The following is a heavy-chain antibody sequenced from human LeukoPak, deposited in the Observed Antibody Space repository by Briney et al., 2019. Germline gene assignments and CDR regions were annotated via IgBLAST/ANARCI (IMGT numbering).Heavy chain of an antibody. Sequence: GGSLRLSCAASGFPFSSYSMTWVRQAPGRGLEWVATIKPDGTTKFYVDSVKGRFTISRDNALNSLYLQMNSLRAEDTAIYYCARSIPYGTTWYGRSDYWGQGTLVTVSS. CDR3: ARSIPYGTTWYGRSDY. CDR2: IKPDGTTK. V-gene: IGHV3-7*03. J-gene: IGHJ4*02. D-gene: IGHD6-13*01. CDR1: GFPFSSYS.